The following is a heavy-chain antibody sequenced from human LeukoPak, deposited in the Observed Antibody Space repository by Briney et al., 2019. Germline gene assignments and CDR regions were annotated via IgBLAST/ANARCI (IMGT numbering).Heavy chain of an antibody. D-gene: IGHD2-2*01. CDR3: AGTEYQLLPI. J-gene: IGHJ3*02. Sequence: GASLRLSCAASGFTFSNYAMSWVRQAPGKGLEWVSYISSSGSTIYYADSVKGRFTISRDNAKNSLYLQMNSLRAEDTAVYYCAGTEYQLLPIWGQGTMVTVSS. CDR2: ISSSGSTI. CDR1: GFTFSNYA. V-gene: IGHV3-11*01.